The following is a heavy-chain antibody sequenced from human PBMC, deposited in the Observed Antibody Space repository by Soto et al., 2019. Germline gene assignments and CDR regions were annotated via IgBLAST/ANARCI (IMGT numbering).Heavy chain of an antibody. CDR1: GGSFIGYY. CDR2: INHSGST. CDR3: ARVKSSSWYRGWFDP. D-gene: IGHD6-13*01. J-gene: IGHJ5*02. Sequence: KTSETLSLTCAVYGGSFIGYYWSWIRQPPGKGLEWIGEINHSGSTNYNPSLKSRVTISVDTSKNQFSLKLSSVTAADTAVYYCARVKSSSWYRGWFDPWGQGTLVTVSS. V-gene: IGHV4-34*01.